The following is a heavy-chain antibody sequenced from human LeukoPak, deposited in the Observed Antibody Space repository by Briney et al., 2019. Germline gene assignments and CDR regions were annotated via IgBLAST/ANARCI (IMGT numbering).Heavy chain of an antibody. CDR1: GFIFSNYN. D-gene: IGHD4-17*01. CDR3: AKDFAVTTSNYFDY. Sequence: GGSLRLSCAASGFIFSNYNINWVRQAPGKGLEWVSYISRSSSTIYYADSVKGRFTISRDNAKNSLYLQMNSLRAEDTAVYYCAKDFAVTTSNYFDYWGQGTLVTVSS. V-gene: IGHV3-48*01. CDR2: ISRSSSTI. J-gene: IGHJ4*02.